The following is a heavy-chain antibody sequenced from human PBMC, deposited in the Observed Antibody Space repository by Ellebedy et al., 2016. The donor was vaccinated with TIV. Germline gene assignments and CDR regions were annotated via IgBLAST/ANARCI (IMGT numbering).Heavy chain of an antibody. J-gene: IGHJ4*02. D-gene: IGHD6-19*01. CDR1: GFSLTTRSEG. CDR3: AHSGGWFTPDFDY. V-gene: IGHV2-5*01. Sequence: SGPTLVKPTQTLTLTCTFSGFSLTTRSEGVGWIRQPPGKALEWLAHLYWTDDKRYSPSLTSRLTITKDTSKNQVVLTMTNMGPVDTATYYCAHSGGWFTPDFDYWGQGILVTVSA. CDR2: LYWTDDK.